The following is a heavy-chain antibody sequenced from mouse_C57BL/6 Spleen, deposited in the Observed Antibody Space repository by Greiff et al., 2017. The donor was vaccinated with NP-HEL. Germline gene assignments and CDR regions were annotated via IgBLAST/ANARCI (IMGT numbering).Heavy chain of an antibody. CDR2: IDPEDGDT. V-gene: IGHV14-1*01. D-gene: IGHD1-1*01. CDR1: GFNIKDYY. Sequence: VQLQQSGAELVRPGASVKLSCTASGFNIKDYYMHWVKQRPEQGLEWIGRIDPEDGDTEYAPKFQGKATMTADTSSNTAYLQLSSLTSEDTAVYYCTTSPTVVATDAYWGQGTLVTVSA. J-gene: IGHJ3*01. CDR3: TTSPTVVATDAY.